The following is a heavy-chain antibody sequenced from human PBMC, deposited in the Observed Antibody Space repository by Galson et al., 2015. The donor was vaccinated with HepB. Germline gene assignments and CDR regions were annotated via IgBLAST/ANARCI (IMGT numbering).Heavy chain of an antibody. D-gene: IGHD1-26*01. CDR3: ARTIVGALDI. J-gene: IGHJ3*02. CDR1: GFTFSDYY. CDR2: VSGSTSTI. Sequence: SLRLSCAASGFTFSDYYMSWIRQAPGKGLEWISYVSGSTSTIYYADSVKGRFTISRDNAKNSLYLHMNSLRAEDAAMYYCARTIVGALDIWGQGTMVAVSS. V-gene: IGHV3-11*01.